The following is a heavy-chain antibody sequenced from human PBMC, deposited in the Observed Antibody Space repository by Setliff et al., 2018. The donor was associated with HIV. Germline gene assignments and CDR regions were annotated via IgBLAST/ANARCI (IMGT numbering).Heavy chain of an antibody. CDR1: GFTFSTYS. Sequence: GGSLRLSCEASGFTFSTYSMNWVRQAPGKGLEWVSSISSSGTTIYYADSVKGRFTISRDNAKNSLYLQMNSLRAEDTAVYYCARPNYYDSSGSFDYWGQGTLVTVSS. D-gene: IGHD3-22*01. CDR2: ISSSGTTI. J-gene: IGHJ4*02. CDR3: ARPNYYDSSGSFDY. V-gene: IGHV3-21*06.